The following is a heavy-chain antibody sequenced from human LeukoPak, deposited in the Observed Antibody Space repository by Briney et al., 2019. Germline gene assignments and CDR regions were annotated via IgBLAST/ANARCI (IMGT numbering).Heavy chain of an antibody. CDR3: ARVPKTLYYFDY. CDR2: ISSSSYT. Sequence: PGGSLRLSCAASGFTFSTYWMHWIRQAPGKGLEWVSYISSSSYTNYADSVKGRFTISRDNAKNSLYLQMNSLRAEDTAVYYCARVPKTLYYFDYWGQGTLVTVSS. V-gene: IGHV3-11*05. J-gene: IGHJ4*02. CDR1: GFTFSTYW.